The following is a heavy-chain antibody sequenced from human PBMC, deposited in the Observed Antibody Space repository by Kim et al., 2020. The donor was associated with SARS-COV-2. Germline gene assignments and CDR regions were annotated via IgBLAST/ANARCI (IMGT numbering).Heavy chain of an antibody. V-gene: IGHV1-69*13. CDR3: AGDIVQQSNPSPYNWFDP. CDR1: GGTFSSYA. Sequence: SVKVSCKASGGTFSSYAISWVRQAPGQGLEWMGGIIPIFGTANYAQKFQGRVTITADESTSTAYMGLSSLSSEDTAVYYCAGDIVQQSNPSPYNWFDPWGQGTLVTVSS. J-gene: IGHJ5*02. D-gene: IGHD2-15*01. CDR2: IIPIFGTA.